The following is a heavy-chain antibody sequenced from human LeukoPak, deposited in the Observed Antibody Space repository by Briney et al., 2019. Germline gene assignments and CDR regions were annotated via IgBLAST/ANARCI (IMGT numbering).Heavy chain of an antibody. CDR2: ISGSGGST. J-gene: IGHJ4*02. D-gene: IGHD5-12*01. CDR1: GFTFSSYG. Sequence: GGSLRLSCAASGFTFSSYGMHWVRQAPGKGLEWVSAISGSGGSTYYADSVKGRFTISRDNSKNTLYLQMNSLRAEDTAVYYCAKPYSGYDSFDYWGQGTLVTVSS. V-gene: IGHV3-23*01. CDR3: AKPYSGYDSFDY.